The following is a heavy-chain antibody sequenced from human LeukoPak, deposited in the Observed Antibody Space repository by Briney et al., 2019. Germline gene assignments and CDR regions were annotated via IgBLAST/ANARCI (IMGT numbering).Heavy chain of an antibody. Sequence: ASVKVSCKASGYTFTSYDINWVLQATGQGLEWMGIINPSGGSTSYAQKFQGRVTMTRDTSTSKVYMERSSLRSEDTAVYYCARDSAVVTAMPRYFDYWGQGTLVTVSS. V-gene: IGHV1-46*01. CDR3: ARDSAVVTAMPRYFDY. D-gene: IGHD2-21*02. CDR1: GYTFTSYD. J-gene: IGHJ4*02. CDR2: INPSGGST.